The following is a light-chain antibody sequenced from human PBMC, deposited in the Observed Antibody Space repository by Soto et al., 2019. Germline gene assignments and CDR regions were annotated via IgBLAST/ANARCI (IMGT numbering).Light chain of an antibody. V-gene: IGKV3-15*01. CDR3: QQYNNWPST. Sequence: EIVLTHSPATLSVSPCERATLSWRASQSVSSNLAWYQQKPGQAPRLLIYGASTRATGIPARFSGSGSGTEFTLTISSLQSEDFAVYYCQQYNNWPSTFGGGTKVDIK. CDR1: QSVSSN. CDR2: GAS. J-gene: IGKJ4*01.